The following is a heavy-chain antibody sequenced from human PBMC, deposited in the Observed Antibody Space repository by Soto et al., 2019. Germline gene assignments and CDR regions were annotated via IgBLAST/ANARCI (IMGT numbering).Heavy chain of an antibody. D-gene: IGHD1-7*01. J-gene: IGHJ3*01. Sequence: EVQLVDSGGGLVQPGGSLRLSCAASEFTFRSYWMHWVRQSPGKGLVWVSRISGDGSSTTYAVSVRGRVTISRDNAKNTVYLKMDSLRAEDTAVYYCARSLTGTYGAFDLWGQGTMVTVSS. CDR2: ISGDGSST. V-gene: IGHV3-74*01. CDR3: ARSLTGTYGAFDL. CDR1: EFTFRSYW.